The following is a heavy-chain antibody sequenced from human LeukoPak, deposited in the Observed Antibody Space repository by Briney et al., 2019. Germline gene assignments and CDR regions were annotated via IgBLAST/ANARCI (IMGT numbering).Heavy chain of an antibody. CDR2: ISYDGSNK. CDR1: GFTFSSYG. Sequence: GGSLRLSCAASGFTFSSYGMHWVRQAPGKGLEWVAVISYDGSNKYYADSVKGRFTISRDNSKNTLYLQMNSLRAEDTAVYYCAKDGSSGWYGGKYYYYYYGMDVWGQGTTVTVSS. V-gene: IGHV3-30*19. J-gene: IGHJ6*02. D-gene: IGHD6-19*01. CDR3: AKDGSSGWYGGKYYYYYYGMDV.